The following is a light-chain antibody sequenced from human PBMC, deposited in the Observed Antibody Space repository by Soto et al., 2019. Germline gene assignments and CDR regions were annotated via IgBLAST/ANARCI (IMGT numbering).Light chain of an antibody. CDR2: DAS. CDR3: QQYHSYWT. Sequence: DFRMTLSPATLSASVGDRVTIPCRASQNIRSRLAWFQQKPGKAPKLLIYDASSLESGVPQRFSGSGSGTEFTLTISCLQTDDISTYYCQQYHSYWTFGQGTKVDI. CDR1: QNIRSR. J-gene: IGKJ1*01. V-gene: IGKV1-5*01.